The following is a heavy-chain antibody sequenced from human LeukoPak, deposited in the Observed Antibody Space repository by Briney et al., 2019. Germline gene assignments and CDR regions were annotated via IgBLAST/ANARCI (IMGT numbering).Heavy chain of an antibody. CDR2: INTSGST. D-gene: IGHD4-23*01. CDR1: GDSISSYY. J-gene: IGHJ6*03. CDR3: ARLHYGGNYGFYYYYMDV. Sequence: SETLSLTCTVSGDSISSYYWSWIRQPAGKGLEWIGRINTSGSTNYIPSLKSRVTMSVDTSKNQFSLKLSSVTAADTAVYYCARLHYGGNYGFYYYYMDVWGKGTTVTISS. V-gene: IGHV4-4*07.